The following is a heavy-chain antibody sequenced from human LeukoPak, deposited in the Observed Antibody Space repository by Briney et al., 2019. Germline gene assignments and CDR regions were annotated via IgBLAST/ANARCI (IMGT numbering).Heavy chain of an antibody. J-gene: IGHJ5*02. CDR3: ARGGYSSSWYPPPWFDP. CDR1: GFTFSSYS. V-gene: IGHV3-21*01. D-gene: IGHD6-13*01. CDR2: ISSSSSYI. Sequence: PGGSLRLSCAASGFTFSSYSMNWGRQAPGKGLEWVSSISSSSSYIYYADSVKGRFTISRDNAKNSLYLQMNSLRAEDTAVYYCARGGYSSSWYPPPWFDPRGQGTLVTVSS.